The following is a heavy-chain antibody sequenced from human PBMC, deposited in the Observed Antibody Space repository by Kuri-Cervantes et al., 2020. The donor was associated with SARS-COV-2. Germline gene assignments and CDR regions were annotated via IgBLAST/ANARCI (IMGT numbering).Heavy chain of an antibody. CDR3: ARILGGGHDDY. V-gene: IGHV3-33*01. J-gene: IGHJ4*02. CDR2: IWYDGSNK. D-gene: IGHD2-15*01. Sequence: GESLKISCAASGFTFSSYGMHWVRQAPGKGLEWAAVIWYDGSNKYYADSVKGRFTISRDNSKNTLYLQMNSLRAEDTAVYYCARILGGGHDDYWGQGTLVTVSS. CDR1: GFTFSSYG.